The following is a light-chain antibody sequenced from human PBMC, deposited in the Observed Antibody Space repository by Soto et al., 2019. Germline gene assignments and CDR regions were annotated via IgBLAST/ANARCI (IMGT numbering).Light chain of an antibody. CDR2: EVS. CDR1: SSDVGGYNF. Sequence: QSALTQPPSASGSPGQSVTISCTGTSSDVGGYNFVSWYQQHPGKAPKLMIYEVSERPSGVPDRFSGSKSGNTASLTVSGLQAEDEADYYCSSYAGSNIVVFGGGTKPDRP. J-gene: IGLJ2*01. V-gene: IGLV2-8*01. CDR3: SSYAGSNIVV.